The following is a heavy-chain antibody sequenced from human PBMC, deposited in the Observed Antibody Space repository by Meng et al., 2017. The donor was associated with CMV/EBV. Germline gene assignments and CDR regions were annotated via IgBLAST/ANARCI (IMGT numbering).Heavy chain of an antibody. Sequence: SETLSLTCTVSGGSISSYYWSWIRQPPGKGLEWIGYIYYSGSTNYNPSLKSRVTISVDTSKNQFSLKLSSVTAADTAVYYCAREGSFDGEFSHYYYGMDVWGQGTTVIVSS. J-gene: IGHJ6*02. D-gene: IGHD3-10*01. CDR1: GGSISSYY. CDR3: AREGSFDGEFSHYYYGMDV. CDR2: IYYSGST. V-gene: IGHV4-59*01.